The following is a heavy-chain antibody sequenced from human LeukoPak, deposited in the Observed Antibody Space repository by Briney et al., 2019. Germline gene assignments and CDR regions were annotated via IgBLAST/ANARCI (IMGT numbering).Heavy chain of an antibody. Sequence: GGSLKLSCAASGFTFNNASMSWVRQAPGKGLEWVGRIKSKTDRTTTDYAAPVKGRFTISRDDSITTLFLKMNSLKTEDTAVFYCTIEGIFTMVLGVITVFDYWGQGTLVTVSS. CDR3: TIEGIFTMVLGVITVFDY. J-gene: IGHJ4*02. V-gene: IGHV3-15*01. CDR1: GFTFNNAS. CDR2: IKSKTDRTTT. D-gene: IGHD3-10*01.